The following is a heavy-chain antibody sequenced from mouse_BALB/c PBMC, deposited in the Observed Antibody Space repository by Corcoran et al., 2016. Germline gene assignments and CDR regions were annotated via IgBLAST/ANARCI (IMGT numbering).Heavy chain of an antibody. CDR3: ARNYGRSYDWYFDV. CDR1: GYTFSSYW. D-gene: IGHD1-1*01. CDR2: ILPGSGST. Sequence: QVQLQQSGAELMKPGASVKISCKATGYTFSSYWIEWVKQMPGHGLEWIGEILPGSGSTNYNEKFKGKATFTADTSSNTAYMQLSSLTSEDSAVYYCARNYGRSYDWYFDVWGAGTTVTVSA. J-gene: IGHJ1*01. V-gene: IGHV1-9*01.